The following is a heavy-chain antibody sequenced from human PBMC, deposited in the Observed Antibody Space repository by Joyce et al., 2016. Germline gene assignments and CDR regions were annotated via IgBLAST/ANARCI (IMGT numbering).Heavy chain of an antibody. CDR2: VNDRGRT. V-gene: IGHV4-34*01. Sequence: QVQLQEWGAGLLKPSETMSLTCAVYGGSLSGYYWSWLRQAPGMGLEWSGEVNDRGRTNYNPSLKSRATTSMDTSKNQFSLRLTTVTASDTAVYFCARARRGIILARGEMGEYLQHWGRGTVVIVSS. J-gene: IGHJ1*01. CDR3: ARARRGIILARGEMGEYLQH. D-gene: IGHD3-10*01. CDR1: GGSLSGYY.